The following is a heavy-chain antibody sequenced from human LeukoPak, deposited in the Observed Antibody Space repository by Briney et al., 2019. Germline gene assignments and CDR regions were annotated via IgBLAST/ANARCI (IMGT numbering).Heavy chain of an antibody. CDR3: AADYDSNGRFDY. V-gene: IGHV4-4*07. Sequence: TSETLSLTCTVSRGSIYGYYWTWIRQPAGKGLEWIGRVYPGNTKYTPSLNSRVTMSLDTSKNQFSLKLSSVTAADSAVYFCAADYDSNGRFDYWGQGALVTVPS. CDR1: RGSIYGYY. CDR2: VYPGNT. D-gene: IGHD3-22*01. J-gene: IGHJ4*02.